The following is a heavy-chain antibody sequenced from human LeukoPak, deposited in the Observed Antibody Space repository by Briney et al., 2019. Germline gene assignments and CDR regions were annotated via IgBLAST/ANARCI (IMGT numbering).Heavy chain of an antibody. V-gene: IGHV1-69*04. CDR2: IIPILGIA. D-gene: IGHD2-2*01. J-gene: IGHJ4*02. Sequence: GSSVKVSCKASGGTFSSYAISWVRQAPGQGLEWMGRIIPILGIANYAQKFQGRVTITADKSTSTAYMELSSLRSEDTAVYYCARDCSCTSCYDYWGQGTLVTVSS. CDR3: ARDCSCTSCYDY. CDR1: GGTFSSYA.